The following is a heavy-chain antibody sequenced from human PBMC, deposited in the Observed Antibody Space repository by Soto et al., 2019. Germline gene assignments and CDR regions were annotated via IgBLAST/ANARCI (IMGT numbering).Heavy chain of an antibody. CDR2: IRNKGNNYAT. CDR3: TGRRDWTAVDPLEY. V-gene: IGHV3-73*02. CDR1: GFTFSDSA. J-gene: IGHJ4*02. Sequence: EVQLVESGGGLVQPGGSLKVSCAASGFTFSDSAMHWVRQASGKGLEWVGRIRNKGNNYATAYTASVKGRSTISRDDSKNTVYLQMNSLKIDDTAVYYCTGRRDWTAVDPLEYWGLGTLVTVSS. D-gene: IGHD5-18*01.